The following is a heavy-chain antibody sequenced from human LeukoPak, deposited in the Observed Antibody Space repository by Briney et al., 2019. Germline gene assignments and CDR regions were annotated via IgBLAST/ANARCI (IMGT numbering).Heavy chain of an antibody. CDR3: ARVHDGYSSGWDFDY. Sequence: SETLSLTCSVSGGSISSGRYYWSWIRQPAGKGLEGVGRIETSGTTKYNPSHNSRATISVDASKNHFSPKLNPVTAADPAVYYCARVHDGYSSGWDFDYWGQGTLVTVSS. D-gene: IGHD6-19*01. J-gene: IGHJ4*02. CDR2: IETSGTT. CDR1: GGSISSGRYY. V-gene: IGHV4-61*02.